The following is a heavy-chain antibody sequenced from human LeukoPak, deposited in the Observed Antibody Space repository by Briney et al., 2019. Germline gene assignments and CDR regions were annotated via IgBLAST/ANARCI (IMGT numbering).Heavy chain of an antibody. J-gene: IGHJ4*02. Sequence: GGSLRLSCAASGFTFDDSVMSWVRQVPGKGLEWVSGINWNGGSTGYVDSVKGRFTISRDNAKNSLYLQMNSLRAEDTALYYCARTLDYSSRTSFDYWGQGTLVTVSS. CDR2: INWNGGST. D-gene: IGHD6-13*01. CDR1: GFTFDDSV. CDR3: ARTLDYSSRTSFDY. V-gene: IGHV3-20*04.